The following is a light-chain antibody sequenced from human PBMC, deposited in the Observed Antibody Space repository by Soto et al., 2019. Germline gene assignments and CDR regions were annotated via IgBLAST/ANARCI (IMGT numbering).Light chain of an antibody. CDR2: EVT. J-gene: IGLJ1*01. Sequence: QSALTQPASVSGSPGQSITISCTGTSGDVGGYIYVSWYRQHPGKAPKPIIYEVTNRPSGVSNRFSGSKSGNTASLTISGLQAEDEADYYCSSYTSMTTLVFGTGTKLTVL. CDR3: SSYTSMTTLV. CDR1: SGDVGGYIY. V-gene: IGLV2-14*01.